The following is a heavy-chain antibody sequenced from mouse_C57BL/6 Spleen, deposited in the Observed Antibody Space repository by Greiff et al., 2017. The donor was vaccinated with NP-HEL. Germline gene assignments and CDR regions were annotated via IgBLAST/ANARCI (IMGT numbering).Heavy chain of an antibody. J-gene: IGHJ4*01. CDR3: ARYRGSSYHYAMDY. Sequence: QVQLQQPGAELVRPGSSVKLSCKASGYTFTSYWMHWVKQRPIQGLEWIGNIDPSDSETHYNQKFKDKATLTVDKSSSTAYMQLSSLTSEDSAVYYCARYRGSSYHYAMDYWGQGTSVTVSS. V-gene: IGHV1-52*01. D-gene: IGHD1-1*01. CDR2: IDPSDSET. CDR1: GYTFTSYW.